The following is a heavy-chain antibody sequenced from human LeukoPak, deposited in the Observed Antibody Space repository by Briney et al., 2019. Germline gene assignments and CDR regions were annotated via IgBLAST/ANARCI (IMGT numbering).Heavy chain of an antibody. CDR2: ISNSPSYV. CDR3: ARLEGLWFA. Sequence: GGSLRLSCAASGLTFSSYTMNWVRQAPGKGLEWVSSISNSPSYVYYADSVKRRFTISRDNAKNLLYLQMHSLRAEDTAVYYCARLEGLWFAWGQGTLVTVSS. D-gene: IGHD3-10*01. J-gene: IGHJ5*02. CDR1: GLTFSSYT. V-gene: IGHV3-21*06.